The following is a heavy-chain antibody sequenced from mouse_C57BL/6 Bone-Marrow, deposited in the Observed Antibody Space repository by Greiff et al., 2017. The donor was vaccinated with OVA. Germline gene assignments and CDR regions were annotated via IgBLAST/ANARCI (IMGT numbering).Heavy chain of an antibody. J-gene: IGHJ1*03. Sequence: EVKLMESGGGLVQPGGSMKLSCVASGFTFSNYWMNWVRQSPEKGLEWVAQIRLKSDNYATPSAESVKGRFTISRDDSKSSVYLQRNNLRAEDTGIYYCTGDYYGSHWYFDVWGTGTTVTVSS. CDR2: IRLKSDNYAT. V-gene: IGHV6-3*01. CDR1: GFTFSNYW. CDR3: TGDYYGSHWYFDV. D-gene: IGHD1-1*01.